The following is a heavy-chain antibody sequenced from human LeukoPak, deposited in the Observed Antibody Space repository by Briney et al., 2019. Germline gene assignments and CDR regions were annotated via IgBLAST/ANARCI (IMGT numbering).Heavy chain of an antibody. J-gene: IGHJ6*03. CDR2: INHSGST. Sequence: SETLSLTCAVYGGSFSGYYWSWIRQPPGKGLEWIGEINHSGSTNYNPSLKSRVTISVDTSKNQFSLKLSSVTAADTAVYYCARAFYPGYYSYMAVWGKGTTVTVS. CDR1: GGSFSGYY. D-gene: IGHD3-3*02. V-gene: IGHV4-34*01. CDR3: ARAFYPGYYSYMAV.